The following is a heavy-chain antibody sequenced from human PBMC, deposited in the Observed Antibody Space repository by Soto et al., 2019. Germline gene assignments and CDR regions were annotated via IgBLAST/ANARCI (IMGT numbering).Heavy chain of an antibody. D-gene: IGHD6-13*01. CDR3: ARCCIAAATRPNWFDP. V-gene: IGHV4-31*03. J-gene: IGHJ5*02. CDR2: IYYSGST. Sequence: QVQLQESGPGLVKPSQTLSLTCTVSGGSISSGGYYWSWIRQHPGKGLEWIGYIYYSGSTYYNPSLKSRVTISVDTSKHQFSLKLSSVTAADTAVYYCARCCIAAATRPNWFDPWGQGTLVTVSS. CDR1: GGSISSGGYY.